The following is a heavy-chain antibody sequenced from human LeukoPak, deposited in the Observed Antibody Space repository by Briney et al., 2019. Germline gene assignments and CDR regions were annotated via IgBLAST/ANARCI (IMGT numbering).Heavy chain of an antibody. D-gene: IGHD3-3*01. J-gene: IGHJ4*02. CDR2: ISSSGSTI. Sequence: GGSLRLSCAASGFTFSRYEMNWVRQAPGRGLEWVSYISSSGSTIYYADSVKGRFTISRDNAKNSLYLQMNSLRAEDTAVYYCASATNYDFWSGYYNLDYWGQGTLVTVSS. CDR3: ASATNYDFWSGYYNLDY. V-gene: IGHV3-48*03. CDR1: GFTFSRYE.